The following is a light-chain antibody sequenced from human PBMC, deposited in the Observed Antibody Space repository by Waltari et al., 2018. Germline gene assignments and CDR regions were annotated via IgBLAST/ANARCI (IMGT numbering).Light chain of an antibody. CDR2: EVS. J-gene: IGLJ1*01. CDR1: SSDVGDYTY. CDR3: SSYAGSNNYV. Sequence: QAALTQPPSASGSPGQSVTISCTGTSSDVGDYTYVSWYQQHPGKAPKLMIYEVSKRPSGVPDRFSDSKSGNTASLTVSGLQAEDEADYYCSSYAGSNNYVFGTGTKVTVL. V-gene: IGLV2-8*01.